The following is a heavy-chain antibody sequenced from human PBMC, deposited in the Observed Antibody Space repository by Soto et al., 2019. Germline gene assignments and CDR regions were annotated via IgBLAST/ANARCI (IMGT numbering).Heavy chain of an antibody. CDR1: GFTFSSYG. J-gene: IGHJ4*02. D-gene: IGHD6-13*01. Sequence: QVQLVESGGGVVQPGRSLRLSCAASGFTFSSYGMHWVRQAPGKGLEWVAVIWYDGSNKYYADSVKGRFTISRDNSKNALNLQMNSLRAEDTAVYYGARWGIAAGDYWGQGTRVTVSS. CDR3: ARWGIAAGDY. V-gene: IGHV3-33*01. CDR2: IWYDGSNK.